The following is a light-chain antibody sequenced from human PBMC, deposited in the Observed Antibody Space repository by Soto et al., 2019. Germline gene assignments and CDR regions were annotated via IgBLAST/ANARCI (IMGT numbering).Light chain of an antibody. Sequence: EIVMTQSPGTLSVSPGERATLSCRASQSVSSNLAWYQQKPGQAPRLLISGASTRDTGVPARFSGSGSGTEFTLTISSLQSEDFAVYYCQHYKSWPYTFGQGTKVDIK. V-gene: IGKV3-15*01. J-gene: IGKJ2*01. CDR3: QHYKSWPYT. CDR2: GAS. CDR1: QSVSSN.